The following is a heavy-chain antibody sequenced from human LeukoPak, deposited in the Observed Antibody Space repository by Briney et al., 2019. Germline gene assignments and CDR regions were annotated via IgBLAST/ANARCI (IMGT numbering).Heavy chain of an antibody. V-gene: IGHV3-23*01. J-gene: IGHJ5*02. D-gene: IGHD6-6*01. Sequence: GGSLRLSCAASGFTFSSYAMSWVRQAPGKGLEWVSAISGSGGSTYYADSVKGRFTISRDNSKNTLYLQMNSLRAEDTAVYYCASNPTSSIAAIDWFDPWGQGTLVTVSS. CDR2: ISGSGGST. CDR3: ASNPTSSIAAIDWFDP. CDR1: GFTFSSYA.